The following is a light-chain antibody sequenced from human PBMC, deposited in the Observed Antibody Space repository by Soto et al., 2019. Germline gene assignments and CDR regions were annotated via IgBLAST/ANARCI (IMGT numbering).Light chain of an antibody. V-gene: IGKV3-20*01. CDR2: GAS. CDR1: QSVSSSY. J-gene: IGKJ5*01. CDR3: QQYDNWPIT. Sequence: EIVLTQSPVTLSLSPGERATLSCRASQSVSSSYLAWYQQKPGQAPRLLIYGASNRATGIPDRFSGSGSGTEFTLTISSLQSEDFAVYYCQQYDNWPITFGHGTRLEIK.